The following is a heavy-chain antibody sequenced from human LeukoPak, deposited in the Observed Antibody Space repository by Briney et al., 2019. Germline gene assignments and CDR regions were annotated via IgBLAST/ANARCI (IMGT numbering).Heavy chain of an antibody. CDR1: GFTFSNYD. Sequence: GGSLRLSCAVSGFTFSNYDMHWVRQAPGKGLEWAAVIWYDGSNKYYADSVKGRFTISRDNSKNTLYLQMNSLTAEDTAIYYCTTYTVTPRHFDYWGQGTLVTVSS. D-gene: IGHD4-17*01. V-gene: IGHV3-33*01. J-gene: IGHJ4*02. CDR3: TTYTVTPRHFDY. CDR2: IWYDGSNK.